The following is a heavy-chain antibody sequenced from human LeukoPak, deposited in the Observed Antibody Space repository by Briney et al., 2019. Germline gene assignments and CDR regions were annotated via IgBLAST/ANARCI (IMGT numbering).Heavy chain of an antibody. CDR2: IYSSGGT. D-gene: IGHD4-23*01. J-gene: IGHJ4*02. CDR1: GGSINSYY. V-gene: IGHV4-4*07. Sequence: PSETLSLTCTVSGGSINSYYWSWLRQPAGKGLEWIGRIYSSGGTNYNPSLKSRVSMSVDTSKNQFSLKLTSVTAADTAVYYCARGGKATVVTMWGQGILVTVSS. CDR3: ARGGKATVVTM.